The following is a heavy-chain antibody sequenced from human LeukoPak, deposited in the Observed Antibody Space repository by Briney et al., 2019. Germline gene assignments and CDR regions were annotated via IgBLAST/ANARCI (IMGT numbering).Heavy chain of an antibody. J-gene: IGHJ4*02. V-gene: IGHV3-23*01. CDR2: ISGSGGST. D-gene: IGHD3-10*01. Sequence: TGGSLRLSCAASGFTFSSYAMSWVRQAPGKGPEWVSAISGSGGSTYYADSVKGRFTISRGNSKNTLYLQMNSLRAEDTAVYYCAKDYYYGSGSYSPVDYWGQGTLVTVSS. CDR3: AKDYYYGSGSYSPVDY. CDR1: GFTFSSYA.